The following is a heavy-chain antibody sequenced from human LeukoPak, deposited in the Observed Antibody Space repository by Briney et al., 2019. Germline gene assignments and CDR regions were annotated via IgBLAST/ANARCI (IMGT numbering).Heavy chain of an antibody. CDR2: IKQEESEK. J-gene: IGHJ4*02. CDR1: GFTFSSYW. D-gene: IGHD3-22*01. Sequence: GGSLRLSCAASGFTFSSYWMTWARQAPGKGLEWVANIKQEESEKYYGDSVRGRFTISRDNAQNSLYLQMNSLRAEDTAVYYCARDNGYFSVDYWGQGTLVTVSS. V-gene: IGHV3-7*01. CDR3: ARDNGYFSVDY.